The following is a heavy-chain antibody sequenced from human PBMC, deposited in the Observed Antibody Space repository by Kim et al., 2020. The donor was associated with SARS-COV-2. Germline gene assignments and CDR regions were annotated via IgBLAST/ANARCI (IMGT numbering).Heavy chain of an antibody. CDR1: GYTFTSYY. Sequence: ASVKVSCKASGYTFTSYYMHWVRQAPGQGLEWMGIINPSSGGTGYPQRFQGRVTLTSDTSTGTVYMELSSLRSEDTAVYYCARGGGSGSSHGLDYWGQGTLVTVSS. D-gene: IGHD3-10*01. J-gene: IGHJ4*02. V-gene: IGHV1-46*01. CDR3: ARGGGSGSSHGLDY. CDR2: INPSSGGT.